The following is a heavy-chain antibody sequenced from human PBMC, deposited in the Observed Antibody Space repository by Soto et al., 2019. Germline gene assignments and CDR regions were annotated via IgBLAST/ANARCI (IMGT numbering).Heavy chain of an antibody. D-gene: IGHD3-3*01. Sequence: GVSLSLSSSDSAFTYSSYAMHWVRPAPGQGLEYVSAISSNGGSTFYADSVKGRLTISRDNSKNTLYLQMGSLSAEDMAVYYCARTYSDFWSGYPQGYFDYWGLGGLVTVSS. J-gene: IGHJ4*02. CDR1: AFTYSSYA. V-gene: IGHV3-64*02. CDR2: ISSNGGST. CDR3: ARTYSDFWSGYPQGYFDY.